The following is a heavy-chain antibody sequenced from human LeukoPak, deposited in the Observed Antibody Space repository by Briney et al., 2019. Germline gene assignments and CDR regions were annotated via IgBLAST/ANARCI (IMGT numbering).Heavy chain of an antibody. CDR1: GFTFSNYW. V-gene: IGHV3-74*01. CDR2: INSDGSSR. Sequence: GGSLRLSCAASGFTFSNYWMHWVRQAPGKGLVWVSRINSDGSSRNYADSVKGRFTISRDNAKNTLYLQMNSLRAEDTAVYYCASAASHRIAAGGDYWGQGTLVTVSS. D-gene: IGHD6-13*01. J-gene: IGHJ4*02. CDR3: ASAASHRIAAGGDY.